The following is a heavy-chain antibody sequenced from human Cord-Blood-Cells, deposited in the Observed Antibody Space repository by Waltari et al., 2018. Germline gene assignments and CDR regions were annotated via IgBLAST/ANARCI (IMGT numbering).Heavy chain of an antibody. J-gene: IGHJ2*01. CDR3: ARYSGIVVEPAAIDRYFDL. CDR2: IYTSGST. CDR1: GGSSSSYY. Sequence: QVQLQESGPGLVKPSETLSLTCTVSGGSSSSYYWSCIRQPAGMGLEWIGRIYTSGSTNNNPSHKGPVTMSVATSKDQFSLKLSLVTAGDTAVYYCARYSGIVVEPAAIDRYFDLWGRGTLVTVSS. D-gene: IGHD2-2*02. V-gene: IGHV4-4*07.